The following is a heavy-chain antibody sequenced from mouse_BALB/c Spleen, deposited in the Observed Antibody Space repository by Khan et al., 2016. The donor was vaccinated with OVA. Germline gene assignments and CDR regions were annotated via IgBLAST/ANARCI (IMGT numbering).Heavy chain of an antibody. CDR1: GFSLSRYN. CDR3: ARAYYRYDGYYAMDY. CDR2: IWGGGGT. Sequence: VQLKQSGPGLVAPSQTLSNTCTVSGFSLSRYNIHWVRQPPGGGLEWLGMIWGGGGTDYNSTLKSRLSISKENSKSQVFLKMNSPQTYDTAMYYFARAYYRYDGYYAMDYWGQGTSVTVSA. D-gene: IGHD2-14*01. V-gene: IGHV2-6-4*01. J-gene: IGHJ4*01.